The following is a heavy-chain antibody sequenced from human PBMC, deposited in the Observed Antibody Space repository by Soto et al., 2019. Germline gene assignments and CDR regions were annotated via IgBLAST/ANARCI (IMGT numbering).Heavy chain of an antibody. CDR2: IGTAGDT. D-gene: IGHD6-6*01. CDR1: GFTFSSYD. V-gene: IGHV3-13*01. Sequence: GGSLRLSCAASGFTFSSYDMHWVRQAPGKGLEWVSAIGTAGDTYYPGSVKGRFTISRENAKNSLYLQMNSLRAGDTAVYYCARTKYSTTDVYFDYWGQGTLVTVSS. J-gene: IGHJ4*02. CDR3: ARTKYSTTDVYFDY.